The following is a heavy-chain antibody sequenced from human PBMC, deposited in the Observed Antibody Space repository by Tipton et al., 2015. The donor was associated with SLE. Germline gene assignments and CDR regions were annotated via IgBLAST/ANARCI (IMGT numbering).Heavy chain of an antibody. CDR2: LYSGGST. CDR3: AKARDIVAASFDS. J-gene: IGHJ4*02. D-gene: IGHD5-12*01. V-gene: IGHV3-66*01. Sequence: SLRLSCAASGFSVSSSYMSWVRQAPGKGLEWVSSLYSGGSTFYTDSVRGRLTISRDNSRNTVHLQMSSLRAEDTAVYFCAKARDIVAASFDSWGQGTLVTVSS. CDR1: GFSVSSSY.